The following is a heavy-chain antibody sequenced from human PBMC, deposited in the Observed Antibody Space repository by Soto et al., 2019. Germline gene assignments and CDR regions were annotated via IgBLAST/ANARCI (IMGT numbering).Heavy chain of an antibody. J-gene: IGHJ6*02. CDR3: ARDRSSGWRYYYYYGMDV. CDR1: GFTFSSYW. V-gene: IGHV3-7*01. Sequence: GSLGLSCAASGFTFSSYWMSWVRQAPGKGLEWVANIKQDGSEKYYVDSVKGRFTISRDNAKNSLYLQMNSLRAEDTAVYYCARDRSSGWRYYYYYGMDVWGQGTTVTVSS. CDR2: IKQDGSEK. D-gene: IGHD6-19*01.